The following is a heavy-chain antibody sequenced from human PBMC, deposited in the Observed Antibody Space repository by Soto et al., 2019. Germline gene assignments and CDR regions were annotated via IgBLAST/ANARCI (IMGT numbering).Heavy chain of an antibody. D-gene: IGHD6-25*01. Sequence: QVQLVESGGGVVQPGRSLRLSCAASGFTFSSYGMHWVRQAPGKGLEWVAVIWYDGSNKYYADSVKGRFTISRDKYKNTLYLQMSSLRADDTAVYYCARVVGYGFDIWGQGTMVTVSS. J-gene: IGHJ3*02. CDR2: IWYDGSNK. CDR1: GFTFSSYG. CDR3: ARVVGYGFDI. V-gene: IGHV3-33*01.